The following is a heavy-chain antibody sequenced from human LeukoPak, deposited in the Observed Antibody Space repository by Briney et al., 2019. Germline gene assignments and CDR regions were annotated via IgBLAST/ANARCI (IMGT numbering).Heavy chain of an antibody. CDR2: ISYDGSNK. CDR1: GFTFSSYG. Sequence: PGRSLRLSCAASGFTFSSYGMHWVRQAPGKGLEWVAVISYDGSNKYYADSVKGRFTISRDNSKNTLYLQVNSLRAEDTAVYYCAKDRGLWFPHGMDVWGQGTTVTVSS. D-gene: IGHD3-10*01. J-gene: IGHJ6*02. V-gene: IGHV3-30*18. CDR3: AKDRGLWFPHGMDV.